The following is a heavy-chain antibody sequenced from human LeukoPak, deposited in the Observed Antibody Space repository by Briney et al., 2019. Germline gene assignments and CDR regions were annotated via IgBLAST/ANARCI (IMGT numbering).Heavy chain of an antibody. V-gene: IGHV3-9*03. J-gene: IGHJ6*03. Sequence: GGSLRLSCAASGFTFDDYAMHWVRQAPGKGLEWVSGISWNSGSIVYADSVKGRFTISRDNAKNSLYLQMNSLRAEDMALYYCAQEGIVVVPAAIPEGYYYYYYMDVWGKGTTVTVSS. D-gene: IGHD2-2*01. CDR3: AQEGIVVVPAAIPEGYYYYYYMDV. CDR1: GFTFDDYA. CDR2: ISWNSGSI.